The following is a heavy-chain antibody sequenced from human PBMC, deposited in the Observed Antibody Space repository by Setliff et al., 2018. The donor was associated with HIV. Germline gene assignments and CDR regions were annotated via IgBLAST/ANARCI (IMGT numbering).Heavy chain of an antibody. CDR2: IYYSGST. CDR3: ARGPYCSGGSCYSSLDY. Sequence: PSETVSLTCTVSGGSISSYYWSWIRQPPGKGLEWIGYIYYSGSTKYNPSLKSRVTISADTSKNQFSLKLSSVTAADTAVYYCARGPYCSGGSCYSSLDYWGQGTLVTVSS. V-gene: IGHV4-59*01. J-gene: IGHJ4*02. D-gene: IGHD2-15*01. CDR1: GGSISSYY.